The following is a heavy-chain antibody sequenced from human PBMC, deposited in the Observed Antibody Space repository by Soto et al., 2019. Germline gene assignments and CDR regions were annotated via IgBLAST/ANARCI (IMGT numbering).Heavy chain of an antibody. D-gene: IGHD3-3*01. Sequence: QVQLVESGGGVGQPGRPLRLSCAASGFTLSSYSMHWVRQAPGKGLDWVAAMSYDGSSKYFAVSVQGRVTISRDKSKNTLSLQMNSLGAEDSALYYCARGRSVSNHDDFEYWGQETLVTVSS. CDR2: MSYDGSSK. CDR1: GFTLSSYS. CDR3: ARGRSVSNHDDFEY. J-gene: IGHJ4*02. V-gene: IGHV3-30-3*01.